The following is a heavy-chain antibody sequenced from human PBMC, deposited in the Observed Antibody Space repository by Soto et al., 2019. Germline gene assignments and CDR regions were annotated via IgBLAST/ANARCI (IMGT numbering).Heavy chain of an antibody. CDR3: ARGLSKHDYGDPYGMDV. J-gene: IGHJ6*01. D-gene: IGHD4-17*01. Sequence: PGGSLRLSCAASGFTVSSNYMSWVRQAPGKGLEWVSVIYSGGSTYYADSVKGRFTISRDNSKNTLYLQMNSLRAEDTAVYYCARGLSKHDYGDPYGMDVWGQGTTVTVSS. CDR2: IYSGGST. CDR1: GFTVSSNY. V-gene: IGHV3-53*01.